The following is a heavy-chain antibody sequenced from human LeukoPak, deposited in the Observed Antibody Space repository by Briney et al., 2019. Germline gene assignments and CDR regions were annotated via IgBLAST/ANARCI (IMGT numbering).Heavy chain of an antibody. CDR1: GSTFSSYE. J-gene: IGHJ4*02. V-gene: IGHV3-48*03. D-gene: IGHD2-21*02. CDR3: ARSGCGGDCGVYYFDY. Sequence: PGGSLRLSCATSGSTFSSYEMNWVRQAPGKGLEWVSYISRSGSTIYYTDSVKGRFTISRDNAKNSLYLQMNSLRAEDTAVYYCARSGCGGDCGVYYFDYWGQGTLVTVSS. CDR2: ISRSGSTI.